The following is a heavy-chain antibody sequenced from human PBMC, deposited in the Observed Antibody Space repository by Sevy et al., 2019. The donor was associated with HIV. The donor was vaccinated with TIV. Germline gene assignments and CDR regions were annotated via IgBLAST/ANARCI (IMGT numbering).Heavy chain of an antibody. J-gene: IGHJ3*02. CDR2: INPNTGGT. CDR1: GYTFTGYY. CDR3: AGEKLDSGSGKYYSATAFDI. Sequence: ASVKVSCKTSGYTFTGYYMHWVRQAPGQGLEWMGWINPNTGGTNYEQNFQGRVTLTRDTSISTAYMELSSLRSDDTALYYCAGEKLDSGSGKYYSATAFDIWGQGTTVTVSS. V-gene: IGHV1-2*02. D-gene: IGHD3-10*01.